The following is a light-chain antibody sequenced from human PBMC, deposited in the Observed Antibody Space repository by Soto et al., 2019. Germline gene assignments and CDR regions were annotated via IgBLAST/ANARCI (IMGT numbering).Light chain of an antibody. CDR3: QQRANWPLT. CDR1: QSISSY. V-gene: IGKV3-11*01. Sequence: EIVLTQSPATLSLSPGERATLSCRASQSISSYLIWYQQKPGQAPRLLIYDASSRATATPARFSGSGSGTDFTLTISNLEPEDFAVYYCQQRANWPLTFGGGTNVEI. CDR2: DAS. J-gene: IGKJ4*01.